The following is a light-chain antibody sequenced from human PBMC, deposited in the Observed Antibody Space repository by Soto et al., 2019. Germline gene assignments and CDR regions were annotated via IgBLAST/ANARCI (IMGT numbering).Light chain of an antibody. Sequence: QLVLTQSPSASASLGASAKLTCTLSSEHSSYAIAWHQQQPEKGPRYLMKVNSDGSHNKGDGTPDRFSGSSSGAERYLIISSLQSEDEADYYCQTWGTGIHVVFGGGTKLTVL. J-gene: IGLJ2*01. CDR3: QTWGTGIHVV. V-gene: IGLV4-69*01. CDR2: VNSDGSH. CDR1: SEHSSYA.